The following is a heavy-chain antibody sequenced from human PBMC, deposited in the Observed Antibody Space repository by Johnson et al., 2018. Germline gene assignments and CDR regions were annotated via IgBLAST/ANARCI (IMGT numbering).Heavy chain of an antibody. CDR2: ISYDGSNK. V-gene: IGHV3-30*03. Sequence: VQLVESGGGVVQPGRSLRLSCAASGFTFSSYGMHWVRQAPGKGLEWVAVISYDGSNKYYADSVKARFTISRDNSKLYLQMNSLGAEDRAVYYCARDGIPVPEDVWGKGTTVTVSS. D-gene: IGHD2-2*01. CDR3: ARDGIPVPEDV. CDR1: GFTFSSYG. J-gene: IGHJ6*04.